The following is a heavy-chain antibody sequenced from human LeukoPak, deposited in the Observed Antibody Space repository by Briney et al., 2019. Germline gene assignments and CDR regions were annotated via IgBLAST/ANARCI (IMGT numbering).Heavy chain of an antibody. Sequence: GGSLRLSCATSGFSFITYGMHWVRQAPGKGLEWVAIIPYDGSDEYYADSVKGRFTVSRDNSKNTVHLQMNSLRAEDTAVYYCVASSGSYHYWGQGTLVTVSS. CDR1: GFSFITYG. CDR2: IPYDGSDE. V-gene: IGHV3-30*02. CDR3: VASSGSYHY. D-gene: IGHD3-10*01. J-gene: IGHJ4*02.